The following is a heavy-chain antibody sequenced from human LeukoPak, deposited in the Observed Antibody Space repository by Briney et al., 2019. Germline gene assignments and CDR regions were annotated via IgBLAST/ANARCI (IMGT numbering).Heavy chain of an antibody. CDR2: IYTSGST. V-gene: IGHV4-4*07. D-gene: IGHD3-3*01. Sequence: SETLSLTCTVSGGSISSYYWSWVRQPAGKGLEWIGRIYTSGSTNYNPSLKSRVTMSVDTSKNQFSLKLSSVTAADTAVYYCAREAGEDITIFGVAPPGYYYYYMDVWGKGTTVTVSS. CDR1: GGSISSYY. CDR3: AREAGEDITIFGVAPPGYYYYYMDV. J-gene: IGHJ6*03.